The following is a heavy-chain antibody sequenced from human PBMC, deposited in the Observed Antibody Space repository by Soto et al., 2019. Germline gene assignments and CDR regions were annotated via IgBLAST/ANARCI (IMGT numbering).Heavy chain of an antibody. CDR2: INSDGTIT. CDR3: ARRLGWPDS. CDR1: GFIFSSYW. J-gene: IGHJ4*02. V-gene: IGHV3-74*01. Sequence: GGSLRLSCAASGFIFSSYWMHWVRQAPGKGLVWVSRINSDGTITDYADSVKGRFTISRDNAKNTLYLQMNSLRAGDTAVYYCARRLGWPDSWGQGTLVTVSS. D-gene: IGHD6-19*01.